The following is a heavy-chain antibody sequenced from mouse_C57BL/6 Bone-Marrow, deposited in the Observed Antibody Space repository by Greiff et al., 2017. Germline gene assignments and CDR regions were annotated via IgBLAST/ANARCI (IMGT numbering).Heavy chain of an antibody. CDR2: INYDGSST. CDR3: ASLYGSRNWYFDV. D-gene: IGHD1-1*01. J-gene: IGHJ1*03. Sequence: EVNVVESEGGLVQPGSSMKLSCTASGFTFSDYYMAWVRQVPEKGLEWVANINYDGSSTYYLDSLKSRFIISRDNAKNILYLQMSSLKSEDTATYYCASLYGSRNWYFDVWGTGTTVTVSS. CDR1: GFTFSDYY. V-gene: IGHV5-16*01.